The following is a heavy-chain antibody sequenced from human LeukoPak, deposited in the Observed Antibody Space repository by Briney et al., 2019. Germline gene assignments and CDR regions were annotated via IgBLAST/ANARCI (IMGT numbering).Heavy chain of an antibody. CDR1: GFTLSDYY. CDR2: ISSSGSAT. D-gene: IGHD3-22*01. J-gene: IGHJ6*02. CDR3: AREPYYYDSSGSKLYYYDMDL. V-gene: IGHV3-11*04. Sequence: PGGSLRLSCAASGFTLSDYYMSWIRQAPGKGLEWVSYISSSGSATYYADSVKGRFTISRDNSKNTLYLQMNSLRAEDTAVYYCAREPYYYDSSGSKLYYYDMDLWGQGTTVTVSS.